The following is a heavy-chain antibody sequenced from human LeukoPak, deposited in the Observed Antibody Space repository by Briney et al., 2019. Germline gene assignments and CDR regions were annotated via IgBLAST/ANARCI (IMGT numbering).Heavy chain of an antibody. J-gene: IGHJ4*02. CDR2: IYYSGST. D-gene: IGHD1-26*01. CDR3: ARDKGGSPQTDY. V-gene: IGHV4-39*07. CDR1: GGSISSSSYY. Sequence: SETLSLTCTVSGGSISSSSYYWGWIRQPPGKGLEWIGSIYYSGSTYYNPSLKSRVTISVDTSKNQFSLKLSSVTAADTAVYYCARDKGGSPQTDYWGQGTLVTVSS.